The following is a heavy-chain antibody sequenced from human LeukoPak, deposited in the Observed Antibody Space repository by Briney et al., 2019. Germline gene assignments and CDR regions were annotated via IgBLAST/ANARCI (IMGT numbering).Heavy chain of an antibody. J-gene: IGHJ4*02. CDR2: IYRSGGT. Sequence: GGSLRLSCAASGFTVSDNCMSWVRQAPGKGLEWVSVIYRSGGTFYSDSVKGRFTISRDSSRNTLYLQMNSLRADDTAVYYCARDSSGPAFWGQGTLVTVSS. CDR3: ARDSSGPAF. D-gene: IGHD6-19*01. CDR1: GFTVSDNC. V-gene: IGHV3-53*01.